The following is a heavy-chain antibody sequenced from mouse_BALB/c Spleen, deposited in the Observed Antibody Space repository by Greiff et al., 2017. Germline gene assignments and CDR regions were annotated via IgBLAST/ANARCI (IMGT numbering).Heavy chain of an antibody. CDR3: ATYYGRAD. D-gene: IGHD1-1*01. CDR2: ISRGGSYT. J-gene: IGHJ3*01. CDR1: GFTFSSYA. V-gene: IGHV5-9-4*01. Sequence: EVKLVESGGGLVKPGGSLKLSCAASGFTFSSYAMSWVRQSPEKRLEWVAEISRGGSYTYYPDTVTGRFTISRTNAKNTLYLEMSSMRSEDTAMYYCATYYGRADWGQGTLVTVSA.